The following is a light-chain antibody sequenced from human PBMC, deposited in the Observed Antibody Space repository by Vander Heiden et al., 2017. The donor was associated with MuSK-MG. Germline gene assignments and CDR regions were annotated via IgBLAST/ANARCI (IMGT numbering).Light chain of an antibody. CDR2: DAS. CDR1: ETIRNW. CDR3: QQDNTYVT. J-gene: IGKJ1*01. Sequence: DIQMTQSPSTLSASVGDRVTITCRTSETIRNWLAWYQQKSGKAPKLLIYDASRLESGVPSRFSGSGSGTEFTLTISSLQPDDFATYYCQQDNTYVTFGQGTKVDVK. V-gene: IGKV1-5*01.